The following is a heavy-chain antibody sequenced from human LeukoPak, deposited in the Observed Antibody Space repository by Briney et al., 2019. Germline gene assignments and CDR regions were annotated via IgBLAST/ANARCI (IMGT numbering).Heavy chain of an antibody. D-gene: IGHD3-10*01. J-gene: IGHJ4*02. CDR3: ARLRITMVRGVPYGMDV. CDR2: ISAYNGNT. V-gene: IGHV1-18*01. Sequence: ASVKVSCKASGYTFTSYGISWVRQAPGQGLEWMGWISAYNGNTNYAQKLQGRVTMTTDTSTSTAYMELRSLRSDDTAVYYCARLRITMVRGVPYGMDVWGQGTLVTVSS. CDR1: GYTFTSYG.